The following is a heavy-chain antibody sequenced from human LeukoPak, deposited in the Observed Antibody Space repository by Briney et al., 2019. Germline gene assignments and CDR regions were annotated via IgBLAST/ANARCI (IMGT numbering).Heavy chain of an antibody. Sequence: SETLSLTCTVSGDPLSGYYGSWIRQPPGKGLEWIGYIYYSGTTSYNPSLKSRVSFSVDTSKNQFSLNLRSVTAADTAVYYCARLGSGGGYNFYYYIDIWGKGTTVTVSS. CDR3: ARLGSGGGYNFYYYIDI. D-gene: IGHD1-26*01. CDR2: IYYSGTT. CDR1: GDPLSGYY. V-gene: IGHV4-59*08. J-gene: IGHJ6*03.